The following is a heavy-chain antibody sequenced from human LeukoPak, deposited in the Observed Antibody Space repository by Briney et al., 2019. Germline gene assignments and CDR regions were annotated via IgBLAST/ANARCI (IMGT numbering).Heavy chain of an antibody. Sequence: SQTLSLTCTVSGGSISSGSYYWSWIRQPAGKGLEWIGRIYTSGSTNYNPSLKSRVTISVDTSKNQFSLKLSSVTAADTAVYYCARGGAYGSGSSFDCWGQGILVTVSS. J-gene: IGHJ4*01. CDR3: ARGGAYGSGSSFDC. CDR2: IYTSGST. D-gene: IGHD3-10*01. CDR1: GGSISSGSYY. V-gene: IGHV4-61*02.